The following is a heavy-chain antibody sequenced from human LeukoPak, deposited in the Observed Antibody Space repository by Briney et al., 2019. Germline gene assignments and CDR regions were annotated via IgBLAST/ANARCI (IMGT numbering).Heavy chain of an antibody. D-gene: IGHD2-8*02. CDR2: IYSGGST. CDR3: ATYRQVLLPFES. CDR1: GFTVSSDY. Sequence: PGGSLRLSCAASGFTVSSDYMSWVRQAPGKGLEWVSVIYSGGSTYYADSVKGRFTISRDNSKSTLSLQMNSLRADDTAIYYCATYRQVLLPFESWGQGTLVTVSS. J-gene: IGHJ4*02. V-gene: IGHV3-66*01.